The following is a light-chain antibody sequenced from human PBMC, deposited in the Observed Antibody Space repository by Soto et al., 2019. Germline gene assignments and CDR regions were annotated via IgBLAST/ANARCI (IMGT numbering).Light chain of an antibody. V-gene: IGLV2-14*01. J-gene: IGLJ1*01. CDR1: SSDIGAYNY. Sequence: QSVLTQPASVSGSPGQSITISCTGTSSDIGAYNYVSWFQQHPGKAPKLIIYEVTYRPSGVSNRFSGSKSGNTASLTISGLQADNEADYYCSSYTSSRTLVFGTGTNVTAL. CDR3: SSYTSSRTLV. CDR2: EVT.